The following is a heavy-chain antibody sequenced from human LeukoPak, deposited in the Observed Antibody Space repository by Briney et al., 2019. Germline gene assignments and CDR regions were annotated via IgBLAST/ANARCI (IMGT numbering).Heavy chain of an antibody. CDR2: IGSSGSTV. CDR3: ARVPYYYDSSGYWYAFDI. D-gene: IGHD3-22*01. Sequence: GGSLRLSCAASGFSFSSYEINWVRQAPGKGLEWVSYIGSSGSTVYYADSVKGRFTISRDNAKNSLYLQMNSLRAEDTAVYYCARVPYYYDSSGYWYAFDIWGQGTMVTVSS. J-gene: IGHJ3*02. CDR1: GFSFSSYE. V-gene: IGHV3-48*03.